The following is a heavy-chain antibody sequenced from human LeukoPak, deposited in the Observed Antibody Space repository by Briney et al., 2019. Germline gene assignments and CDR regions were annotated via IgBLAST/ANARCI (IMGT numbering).Heavy chain of an antibody. J-gene: IGHJ4*02. V-gene: IGHV4-34*01. CDR3: ARSRIAAAGSPLEY. CDR1: GGSFSTYY. Sequence: SETLSLTCAVSGGSFSTYYWSWIRQPPGKGLEWIGEINHSGSTNYNPSLKSRVTISVDTSKNQFSLKLSSVTAADTAVYYCARSRIAAAGSPLEYWGQGTLVTVSS. CDR2: INHSGST. D-gene: IGHD6-13*01.